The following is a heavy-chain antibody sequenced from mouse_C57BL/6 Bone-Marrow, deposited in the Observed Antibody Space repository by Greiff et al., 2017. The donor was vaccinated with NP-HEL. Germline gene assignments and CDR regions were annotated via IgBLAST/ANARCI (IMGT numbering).Heavy chain of an antibody. CDR1: GYTFTSYG. D-gene: IGHD2-3*01. CDR3: ARWIYDGYLSYFDY. CDR2: IYPRSGNT. V-gene: IGHV1-81*01. Sequence: VQLQQSGAELARPGASVKLSCKASGYTFTSYGISWVKQRTGQGLEWIGEIYPRSGNTYYNEKFKGKATLTADKSSSTAYMELRILTSEDSAVYFCARWIYDGYLSYFDYWGQGTTLTVSS. J-gene: IGHJ2*01.